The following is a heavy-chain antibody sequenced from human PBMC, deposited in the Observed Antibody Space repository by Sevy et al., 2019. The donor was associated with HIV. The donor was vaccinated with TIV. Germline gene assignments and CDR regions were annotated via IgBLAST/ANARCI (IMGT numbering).Heavy chain of an antibody. V-gene: IGHV1-18*01. D-gene: IGHD2-2*01. Sequence: ASVKVSCKASGYTFTSYGISWVRQAPGQGLEWMGWISAYNGNTSYAQKLQGRVTMTTDTSTSTAYMELRSLRSDDTAVYYCARDSPDIVVVPAATFHYGMDVWGQGTTVTVSS. CDR1: GYTFTSYG. CDR3: ARDSPDIVVVPAATFHYGMDV. J-gene: IGHJ6*02. CDR2: ISAYNGNT.